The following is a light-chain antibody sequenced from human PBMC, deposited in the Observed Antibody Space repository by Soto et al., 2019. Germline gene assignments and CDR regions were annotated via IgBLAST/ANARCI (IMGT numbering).Light chain of an antibody. CDR1: QTISSW. J-gene: IGKJ4*01. CDR3: QQSYSTPLT. Sequence: DIQMTQSPSTLSGSXXXXXTXPXRASQTISSWLAWYQQKPGKAPKLLIYDASSLQSGVPSRFSGSGSGTDFTLTISSLQPEDFATYYCQQSYSTPLTFGGGTKVDIK. V-gene: IGKV1-39*01. CDR2: DAS.